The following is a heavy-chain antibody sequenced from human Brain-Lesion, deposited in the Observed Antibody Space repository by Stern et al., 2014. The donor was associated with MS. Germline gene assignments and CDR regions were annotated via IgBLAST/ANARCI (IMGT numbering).Heavy chain of an antibody. V-gene: IGHV3-9*01. Sequence: QLVESGGDLVQPGRSLRLSCAAFGFTFDDYAMHWVRQAPGKGLEWVAGISWNSGTIGYADSVKGRFTTSRDNAYSSLYLQMNSLRPEDTALYYCAGDITGSSAYFAYWGQGTLVTVSS. D-gene: IGHD1-14*01. J-gene: IGHJ4*02. CDR2: ISWNSGTI. CDR1: GFTFDDYA. CDR3: AGDITGSSAYFAY.